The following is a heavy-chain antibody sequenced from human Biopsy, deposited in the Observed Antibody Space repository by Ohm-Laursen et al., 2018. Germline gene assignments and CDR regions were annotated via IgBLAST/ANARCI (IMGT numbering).Heavy chain of an antibody. J-gene: IGHJ4*02. CDR2: INPSGSTT. V-gene: IGHV1-46*01. D-gene: IGHD6-19*01. CDR3: ARNTGWYGDLYYFDY. Sequence: ASVKVSCKASGYSFTSYYMHWVRQALGQGLEWMGMINPSGSTTSYPQIFQGRVTMTRDTSKSTVYMELSSLRSADTAVYFCARNTGWYGDLYYFDYWGQGTLVTGSS. CDR1: GYSFTSYY.